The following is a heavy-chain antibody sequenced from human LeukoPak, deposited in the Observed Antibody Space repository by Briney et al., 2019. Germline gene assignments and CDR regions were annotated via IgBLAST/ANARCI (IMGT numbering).Heavy chain of an antibody. CDR1: GFTFDDYA. D-gene: IGHD2-2*01. Sequence: GSLRLSCAASGFTFDDYAMHWVRQAPGKGLEWVSGISIRGDGTYYADSVKGRFTISRDKSYNTLYLQMNSLRAEDTAVYYCVRAAPRDCSSTSCSLFDNWGQGTLVTVSS. CDR2: ISIRGDGT. J-gene: IGHJ4*02. V-gene: IGHV3-23*01. CDR3: VRAAPRDCSSTSCSLFDN.